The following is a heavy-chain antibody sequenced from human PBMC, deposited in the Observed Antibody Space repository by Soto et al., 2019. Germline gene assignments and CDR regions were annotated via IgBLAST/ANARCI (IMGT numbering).Heavy chain of an antibody. CDR3: ARLTLELERLYYYYYMDV. CDR2: IYPGDSDT. J-gene: IGHJ6*03. CDR1: GYSFTSYW. Sequence: PGESLKISCKGSGYSFTSYWIGWVRQMPGKGLEWMGIIYPGDSDTRYSPPFQGQVTISADKSISTAYLQWSSLKASDTAMYYCARLTLELERLYYYYYMDVWGKGTTVTVSS. V-gene: IGHV5-51*01. D-gene: IGHD1-1*01.